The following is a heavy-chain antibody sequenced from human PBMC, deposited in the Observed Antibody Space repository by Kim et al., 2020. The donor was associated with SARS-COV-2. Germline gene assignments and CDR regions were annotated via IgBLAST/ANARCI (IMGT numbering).Heavy chain of an antibody. CDR3: ARGPVVAATGFIYAGYYYYGMDV. V-gene: IGHV4-34*01. CDR2: INHSGST. D-gene: IGHD2-15*01. J-gene: IGHJ6*02. CDR1: GGSFSGYY. Sequence: SETLSLTCAVYGGSFSGYYWSWIRQPPGKGLEWIGEINHSGSTNYNPSLKSRVTISVDTSKNQFSLKLSSVTAADTAVYYCARGPVVAATGFIYAGYYYYGMDVWGQGTTVTVSS.